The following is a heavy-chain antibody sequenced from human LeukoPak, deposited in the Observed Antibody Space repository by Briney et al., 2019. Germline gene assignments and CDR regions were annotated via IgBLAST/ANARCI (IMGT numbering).Heavy chain of an antibody. J-gene: IGHJ6*03. Sequence: GGSLRLSCAASGFTFSSYEMNWVRQAPGKGLEWVSYISSSGSTIYYADSVKGRFTISRDNAKNSLCLQMNSLRAEDTAVYYCARDPYYYYYMDVWGKGTTVTVSS. V-gene: IGHV3-48*03. CDR2: ISSSGSTI. CDR3: ARDPYYYYYMDV. CDR1: GFTFSSYE.